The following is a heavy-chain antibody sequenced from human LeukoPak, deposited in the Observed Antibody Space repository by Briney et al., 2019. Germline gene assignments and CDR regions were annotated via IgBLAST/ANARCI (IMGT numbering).Heavy chain of an antibody. CDR1: GFIFTDHA. Sequence: PGGSLRLSCAASGFIFTDHAMSWVRQAPGKGLEWVSAIRPSGGSIYYADSVKGRFSISRDNSKNTLHLQMSSLRAEDTAIYYCAKLVGWVAGLYFQDWGQGTLVAVSS. V-gene: IGHV3-23*01. D-gene: IGHD6-19*01. CDR3: AKLVGWVAGLYFQD. CDR2: IRPSGGSI. J-gene: IGHJ1*01.